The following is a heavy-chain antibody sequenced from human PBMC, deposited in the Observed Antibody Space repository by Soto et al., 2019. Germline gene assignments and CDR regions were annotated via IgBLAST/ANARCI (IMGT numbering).Heavy chain of an antibody. V-gene: IGHV3-30*03. D-gene: IGHD4-17*01. Sequence: GGSLRLSCAASGFTFSSYGIHWVRQAPGKGLEWVAVISYDGSNKYDADSVKGRFTISRDNSKNTLYLQMNSLRAEDTAVYYCARDPRDYVLVGYFDYWGQGTLVTVSS. CDR1: GFTFSSYG. J-gene: IGHJ4*02. CDR2: ISYDGSNK. CDR3: ARDPRDYVLVGYFDY.